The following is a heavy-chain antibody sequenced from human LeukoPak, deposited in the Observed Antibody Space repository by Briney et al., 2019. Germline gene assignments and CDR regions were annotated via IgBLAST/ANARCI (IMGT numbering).Heavy chain of an antibody. Sequence: PSETLSLTCTISDGSVSSGTYYWGWIRQSPGKGLEWIGSIHYSGSSYYNPSLKSRAAIFVDTSRDQVSMDLSYVTAADTALYYCVRHISANTGYFDSCGQGTLVTVSS. J-gene: IGHJ4*02. CDR1: DGSVSSGTYY. CDR3: VRHISANTGYFDS. CDR2: IHYSGSS. V-gene: IGHV4-39*01.